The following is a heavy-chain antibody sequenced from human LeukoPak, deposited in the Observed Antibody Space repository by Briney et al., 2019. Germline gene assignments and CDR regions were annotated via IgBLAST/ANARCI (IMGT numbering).Heavy chain of an antibody. CDR2: INSDGSST. CDR1: GFTFSSYA. J-gene: IGHJ5*02. D-gene: IGHD6-13*01. CDR3: ARERIAAAADWFDP. Sequence: GGSLRLSCVASGFTFSSYAMSWVRQAPGKGLVWVSRINSDGSSTSYADSVKGRFTISRDNAKNALYLQMNSLRAEDTAVYYCARERIAAAADWFDPWGQGTLVTVSS. V-gene: IGHV3-74*01.